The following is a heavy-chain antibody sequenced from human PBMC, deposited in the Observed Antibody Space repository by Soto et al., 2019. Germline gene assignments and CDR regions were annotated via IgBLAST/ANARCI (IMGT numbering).Heavy chain of an antibody. Sequence: ITLKESGPTLVKPTQTLTLTCTFSGFSLTSTGVGVGWIRQPPGKALEWLALIYWNDDTYYSPSLKSRLTLTMDDSKNQVVLTVTNMDPVDTATYYCAHRRHFCSGASCYVWFDPWGQGTLVTVSS. J-gene: IGHJ5*02. V-gene: IGHV2-5*01. CDR2: IYWNDDT. CDR3: AHRRHFCSGASCYVWFDP. CDR1: GFSLTSTGVG. D-gene: IGHD2-15*01.